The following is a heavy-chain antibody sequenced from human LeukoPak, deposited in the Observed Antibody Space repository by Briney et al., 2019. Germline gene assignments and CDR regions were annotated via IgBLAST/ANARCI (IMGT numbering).Heavy chain of an antibody. CDR3: TRENRPFCPFAY. J-gene: IGHJ4*02. V-gene: IGHV4-4*02. CDR2: ISHDGTI. Sequence: SETLSLTCGVSGGSIDITNYWSWVRQAPGKGLEWIGEISHDGTINYNPSLRSRVAMSLDGANNQFSLSLTSVTAADTAVYYCTRENRPFCPFAYWGQGVLVTVSS. D-gene: IGHD2/OR15-2a*01. CDR1: GGSIDITNY.